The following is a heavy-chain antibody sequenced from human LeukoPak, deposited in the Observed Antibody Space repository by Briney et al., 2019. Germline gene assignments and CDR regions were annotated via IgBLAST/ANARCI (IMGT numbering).Heavy chain of an antibody. CDR1: GYTFTNYW. Sequence: GESLTISCKGSGYTFTNYWIGWVRQMPGKGLEWMGIIYPGDSDTRYSPSFQGQVTISADKSISTAYLQWSSLKASDTAMYYCARGDYGDFRVFYTLFDYWGQGTLVTVSS. J-gene: IGHJ4*02. D-gene: IGHD4-17*01. CDR2: IYPGDSDT. CDR3: ARGDYGDFRVFYTLFDY. V-gene: IGHV5-51*01.